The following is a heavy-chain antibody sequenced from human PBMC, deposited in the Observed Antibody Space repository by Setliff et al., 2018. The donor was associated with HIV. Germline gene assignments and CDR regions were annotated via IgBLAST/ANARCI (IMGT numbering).Heavy chain of an antibody. CDR1: AGSISSHC. D-gene: IGHD6-13*01. J-gene: IGHJ4*02. Sequence: PSETLSLTCTVSAGSISSHCWSWIRQSPGKALEWIGYIYSSGSIIYNPSLKSRVTISVDTSMDQFSLKLNSVTAADTAVYYCAAASRWGPLLDYWGPGTLVTVSS. V-gene: IGHV4-59*11. CDR2: IYSSGSI. CDR3: AAASRWGPLLDY.